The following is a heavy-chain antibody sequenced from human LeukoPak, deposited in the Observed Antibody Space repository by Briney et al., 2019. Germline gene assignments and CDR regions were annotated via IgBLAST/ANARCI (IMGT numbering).Heavy chain of an antibody. J-gene: IGHJ4*02. CDR1: GGSISSYY. D-gene: IGHD6-13*01. Sequence: SETLSLTCTVSGGSISSYYWSWIRQPAGKGLEWIGRIYSSGSTNYNPSLKSRVTMSVDTSKNQFSLKLSSVTAADTAVYYCARGFSIAAAGTGDYWGQGSLVIVSS. CDR2: IYSSGST. CDR3: ARGFSIAAAGTGDY. V-gene: IGHV4-4*07.